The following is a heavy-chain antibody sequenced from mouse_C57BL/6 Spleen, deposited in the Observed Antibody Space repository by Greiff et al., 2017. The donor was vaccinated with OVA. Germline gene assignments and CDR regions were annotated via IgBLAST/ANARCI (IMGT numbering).Heavy chain of an antibody. V-gene: IGHV5-12*01. CDR2: ISNGGGST. Sequence: DVMLVESGGGLVQPGGSLKLSCAASGFTFSDYYMYWVRQTPEKRLEWVAYISNGGGSTYYPDTVKGRFTISRDNAKNTLYLQMSRLKSEDTAMYYCARHIGYFDYWGQGTTLTVSS. CDR1: GFTFSDYY. J-gene: IGHJ2*01. CDR3: ARHIGYFDY. D-gene: IGHD3-1*01.